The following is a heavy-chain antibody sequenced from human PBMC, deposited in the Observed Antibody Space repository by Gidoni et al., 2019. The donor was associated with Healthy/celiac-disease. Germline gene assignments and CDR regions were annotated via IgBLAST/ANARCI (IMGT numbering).Heavy chain of an antibody. CDR3: ARGAYDCWSGPDDY. V-gene: IGHV1-2*02. Sequence: QVTLVQSGAEVTKPGASVKVSGTASVYTLSGYYLHWVRQAPGQGHEWMGLVKPNIGGTNYSKKFLGRVTMTRDTSISTAYMELSRLRTDDTAVYYCARGAYDCWSGPDDYWGQGTLVTVSS. D-gene: IGHD3-3*01. J-gene: IGHJ4*02. CDR1: VYTLSGYY. CDR2: VKPNIGGT.